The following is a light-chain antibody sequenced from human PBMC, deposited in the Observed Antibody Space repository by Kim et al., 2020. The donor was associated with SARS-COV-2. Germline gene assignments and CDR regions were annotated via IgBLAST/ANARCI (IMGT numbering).Light chain of an antibody. V-gene: IGKV1-12*01. CDR1: QGISSS. Sequence: DIQMTQSPSSVSASVGDRVTITCRASQGISSSLAWYQQKPGKAPKLLIYAASSLQSGVPSIFSGSGSGTDFTLTINSLQPEDFATYYCQQSNICPLAFGGGTKVDIK. J-gene: IGKJ4*01. CDR3: QQSNICPLA. CDR2: AAS.